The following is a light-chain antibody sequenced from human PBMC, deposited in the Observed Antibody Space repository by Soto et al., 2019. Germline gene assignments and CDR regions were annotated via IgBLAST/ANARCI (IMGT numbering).Light chain of an antibody. Sequence: EIVLTQSPGTLSLSPGERATLSCRASQSVSSSYLAWYQQKPGQAPRLLIYGASSRATGIPDRFSGSGSGTDFTLTISRLEPEDFAVYYCQKYGSSPPGGPFGQGTRSEIK. CDR3: QKYGSSPPGGP. V-gene: IGKV3-20*01. J-gene: IGKJ5*01. CDR1: QSVSSSY. CDR2: GAS.